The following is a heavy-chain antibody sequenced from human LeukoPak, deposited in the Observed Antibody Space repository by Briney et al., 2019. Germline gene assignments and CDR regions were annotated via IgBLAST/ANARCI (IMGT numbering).Heavy chain of an antibody. J-gene: IGHJ4*02. CDR1: GYTFTSYG. CDR3: ARGSTGYYYDFFDN. V-gene: IGHV1-18*01. D-gene: IGHD3-22*01. CDR2: ISAYNGNT. Sequence: GASVKVSCKASGYTFTSYGISWVRQAPGQGLEWMGWISAYNGNTNYAQKLQGSVTMTTDTSTRTAYMELRSLRSDDTAVYYCARGSTGYYYDFFDNWGQGTLVTVSS.